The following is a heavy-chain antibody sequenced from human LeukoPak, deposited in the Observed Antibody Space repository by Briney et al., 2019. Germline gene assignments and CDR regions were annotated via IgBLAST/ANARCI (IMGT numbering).Heavy chain of an antibody. CDR3: ARGKGSGLRNWFDP. CDR2: ISAYNGNT. Sequence: ASVKVSCKASGYTFISYGIIWVRQAPGQGLEWMGWISAYNGNTNYAQKLQGRVTMTTDTSTSTAYMELRSLRSDDTAVYYCARGKGSGLRNWFDPWGQGTLVTVSS. D-gene: IGHD2-15*01. CDR1: GYTFISYG. J-gene: IGHJ5*02. V-gene: IGHV1-18*01.